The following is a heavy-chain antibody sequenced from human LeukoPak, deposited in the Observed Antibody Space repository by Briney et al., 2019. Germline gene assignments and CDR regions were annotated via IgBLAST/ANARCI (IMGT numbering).Heavy chain of an antibody. CDR1: GGSFSGYY. CDR2: INHSGST. Sequence: SETLSLTCAVYGGSFSGYYWSWIRQPPGKGLEWIGEINHSGSTNYNPSLKNRVTISVDTSKNQFSLKLSSVTAADTAVYYCARVGIAVAESSFDYWGQGTLVTVSS. J-gene: IGHJ4*02. V-gene: IGHV4-34*01. CDR3: ARVGIAVAESSFDY. D-gene: IGHD6-19*01.